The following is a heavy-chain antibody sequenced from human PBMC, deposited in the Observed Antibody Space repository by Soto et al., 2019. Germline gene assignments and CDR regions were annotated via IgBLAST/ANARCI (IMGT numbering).Heavy chain of an antibody. J-gene: IGHJ4*02. CDR1: GGSISSGGYS. D-gene: IGHD7-27*01. V-gene: IGHV4-30-2*05. Sequence: SETLSLTCAVSGGSISSGGYSWSWIRQPPGQGLEWIGCFYICGSIHYNPPFKSRATISVDTSKNHFSLTLSSLTAADTAVYYCARGPSGDKVHYWGQGALVTVSS. CDR3: ARGPSGDKVHY. CDR2: FYICGSI.